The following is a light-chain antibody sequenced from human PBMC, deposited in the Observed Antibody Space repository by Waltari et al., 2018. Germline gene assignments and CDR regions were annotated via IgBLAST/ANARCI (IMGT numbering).Light chain of an antibody. Sequence: DIVMTQSPDSLAVSLGERATINCKSSQSILSSSNNKNYLTWYQQKSGQPPKLLIYGASTRESRVPDRFRGSGSETDFTLTISSLQAEDVAVYYCQQYYSSPLTFGGGTKLEIK. V-gene: IGKV4-1*01. CDR3: QQYYSSPLT. J-gene: IGKJ4*01. CDR2: GAS. CDR1: QSILSSSNNKNY.